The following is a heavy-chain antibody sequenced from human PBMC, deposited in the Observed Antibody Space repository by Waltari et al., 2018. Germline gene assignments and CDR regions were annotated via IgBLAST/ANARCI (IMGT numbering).Heavy chain of an antibody. J-gene: IGHJ4*02. Sequence: QLQLQESGPGLVKPSETLSLTCTVSGGSISSSSYYWGWIRQPPGKGLEWIGSIYYSGSTYYNPSLKSRVTISVDTSKNQFSLKLSSVTAADTAVYYCACRDGYPYYFDYWGQGTLVTVSS. CDR3: ACRDGYPYYFDY. V-gene: IGHV4-39*07. CDR2: IYYSGST. CDR1: GGSISSSSYY. D-gene: IGHD5-12*01.